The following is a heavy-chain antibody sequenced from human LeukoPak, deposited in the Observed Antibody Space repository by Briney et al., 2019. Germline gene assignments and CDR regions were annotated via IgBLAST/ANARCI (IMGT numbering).Heavy chain of an antibody. J-gene: IGHJ4*02. CDR1: GFTFSSYE. D-gene: IGHD1-26*01. V-gene: IGHV3-48*03. CDR2: ISSSGSTI. Sequence: GGSLRLSCAASGFTFSSYEMNWVRQAPGKGLEWVSYISSSGSTIYYADSVKGRFTISRDNAKNSLYLQMNSLRAEDTAVYYCATTGRRYSGSPAPPYYFDYWGQGTLVTVSS. CDR3: ATTGRRYSGSPAPPYYFDY.